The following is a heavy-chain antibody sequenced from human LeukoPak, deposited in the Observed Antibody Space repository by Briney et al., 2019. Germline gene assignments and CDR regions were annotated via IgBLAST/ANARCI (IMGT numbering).Heavy chain of an antibody. CDR2: IYYSGST. Sequence: PSETLSLTCTVSGGSISIYYWSWIRQPPGKGLEWIGYIYYSGSTNYNPSLKSRVTISVDTSKNQFSLKLSSVTAADTAVYYCARRAPYGDYTYWGQGTLVTVSS. CDR1: GGSISIYY. J-gene: IGHJ4*02. V-gene: IGHV4-59*08. D-gene: IGHD4-17*01. CDR3: ARRAPYGDYTY.